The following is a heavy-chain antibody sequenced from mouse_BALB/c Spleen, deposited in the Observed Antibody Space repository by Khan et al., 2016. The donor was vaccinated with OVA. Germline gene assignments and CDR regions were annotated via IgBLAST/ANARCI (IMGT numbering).Heavy chain of an antibody. D-gene: IGHD1-1*01. J-gene: IGHJ2*01. V-gene: IGHV1-7*01. Sequence: QVQLQQSGAELAKPGASVKMSCKASGYTFINYWILWVKQRPGQGLEWIGYINPSTGYTEYNQNFKDKATLTEDKSSSTAYMQLSSLTSEDSAVYYCARRGLRWDFDYWGQGTTRTVSS. CDR2: INPSTGYT. CDR3: ARRGLRWDFDY. CDR1: GYTFINYW.